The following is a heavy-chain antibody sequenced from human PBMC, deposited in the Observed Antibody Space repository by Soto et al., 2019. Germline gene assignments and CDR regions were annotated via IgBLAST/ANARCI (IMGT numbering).Heavy chain of an antibody. CDR2: IYHSGST. J-gene: IGHJ5*02. CDR3: ARDRSRYAWFDT. CDR1: GGSIGTYY. Sequence: QVQLQESGPGLVKPSETLSLTCTVSGGSIGTYYWSWIRQPPGKGPEWIGYIYHSGSTNFNPSLKSRVTFSLATSKNHFSLRLTSVTAADTAVYYCARDRSRYAWFDTWGQGALVTVSS. D-gene: IGHD5-12*01. V-gene: IGHV4-59*01.